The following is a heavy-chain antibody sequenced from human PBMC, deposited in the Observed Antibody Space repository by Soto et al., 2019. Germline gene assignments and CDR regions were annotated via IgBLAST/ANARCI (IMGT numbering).Heavy chain of an antibody. V-gene: IGHV3-23*01. CDR3: AKVAKRAAAGRYEYYKYGMDV. J-gene: IGHJ6*02. Sequence: PGGSLRLSCATSGLTFSNYAMSWVRQAPGGGLEWVSSMSGRSSTTYYADSVRGRFTISRHRSKNTLFLQMNGLRAEDTAVYYCAKVAKRAAAGRYEYYKYGMDVWGRGTTFTVSS. D-gene: IGHD6-13*01. CDR1: GLTFSNYA. CDR2: MSGRSSTT.